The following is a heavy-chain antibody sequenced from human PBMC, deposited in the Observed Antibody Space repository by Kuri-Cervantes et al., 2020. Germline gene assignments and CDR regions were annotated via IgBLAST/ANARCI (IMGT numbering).Heavy chain of an antibody. CDR3: ARDEYCSGGSCYSGY. CDR1: GFTFSNYG. D-gene: IGHD2-15*01. V-gene: IGHV3-33*01. Sequence: GGSLRLSCAMSGFTFSNYGMHWVRRAPGTGLEWVAFMLYDGSQKYYSDSVRGRFTISRDNAKNSVYLQMNSLRAEDTAVYYCARDEYCSGGSCYSGYWGQGTLVTVSS. J-gene: IGHJ4*02. CDR2: MLYDGSQK.